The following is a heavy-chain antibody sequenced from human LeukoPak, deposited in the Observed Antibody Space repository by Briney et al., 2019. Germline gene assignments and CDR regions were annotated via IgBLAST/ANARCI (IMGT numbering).Heavy chain of an antibody. J-gene: IGHJ4*02. CDR3: ASFLWFGELSSYFDY. D-gene: IGHD3-10*01. V-gene: IGHV4-34*01. Sequence: SSETLSLTCAVYGGSFSGYYWSWIRQPPGKGLEWIGEINHSGSTNYNPSLKSRVTISVDTSKNQFSLKLSSVTAADTAVYYCASFLWFGELSSYFDYWGQGTLVTVSS. CDR1: GGSFSGYY. CDR2: INHSGST.